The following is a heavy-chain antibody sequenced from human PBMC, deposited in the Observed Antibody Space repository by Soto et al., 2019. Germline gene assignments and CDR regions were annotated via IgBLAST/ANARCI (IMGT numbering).Heavy chain of an antibody. V-gene: IGHV3-23*01. J-gene: IGHJ4*02. D-gene: IGHD3-3*01. CDR3: ARWSYLDY. Sequence: GGSLRLSCVASGFSFGSYALSCVRQAPGKGLEWVSTISGSDGKTFYADAVKGRFSISRDTSQNTLYLQMNSLRADDTAIYYCARWSYLDYWGQGTRVTVSS. CDR1: GFSFGSYA. CDR2: ISGSDGKT.